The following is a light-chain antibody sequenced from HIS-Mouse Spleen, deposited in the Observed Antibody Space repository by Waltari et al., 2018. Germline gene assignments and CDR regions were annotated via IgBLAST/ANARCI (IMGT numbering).Light chain of an antibody. CDR2: SNN. J-gene: IGLJ3*02. Sequence: QSVLTQPPSASGTPGQRVTISCSGRSSNIGSNTVNWYQQLPGTAPNLLIYSNNQRPSGVPDRVSGSKSGTSASLAISGLQSEDEADYYCAAWDDSLNGWVFGGGTKLTVL. CDR1: SSNIGSNT. CDR3: AAWDDSLNGWV. V-gene: IGLV1-44*01.